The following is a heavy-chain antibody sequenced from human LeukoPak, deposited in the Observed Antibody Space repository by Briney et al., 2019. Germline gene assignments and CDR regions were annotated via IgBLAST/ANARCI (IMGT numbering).Heavy chain of an antibody. CDR2: TYYRSKWSN. V-gene: IGHV6-1*01. J-gene: IGHJ4*02. D-gene: IGHD1-7*01. Sequence: SQTLSLTCAISGDSVSSNSAAWNWIRQSPSRGLEWLGRTYYRSKWSNDYAVSVKSRITISPDTPKNQFSLHLNSVTPEDTAVYYCASAPRITGTTLPDYWGQGTLVTVSS. CDR1: GDSVSSNSAA. CDR3: ASAPRITGTTLPDY.